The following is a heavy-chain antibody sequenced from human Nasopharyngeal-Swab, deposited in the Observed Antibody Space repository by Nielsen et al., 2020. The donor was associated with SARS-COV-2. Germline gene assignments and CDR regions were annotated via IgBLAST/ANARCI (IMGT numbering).Heavy chain of an antibody. CDR2: ISSSSSYI. Sequence: GESLKISCAASGFTFSSYSMNWVRQAPGKGLEWVSSISSSSSYIYCADSVKGRFTISRDNAKNSLYLQMNSLRAEDTAVYYCARDRYYGSGSFDYWGQGTLVTVSS. V-gene: IGHV3-21*01. CDR3: ARDRYYGSGSFDY. CDR1: GFTFSSYS. D-gene: IGHD3-10*01. J-gene: IGHJ4*02.